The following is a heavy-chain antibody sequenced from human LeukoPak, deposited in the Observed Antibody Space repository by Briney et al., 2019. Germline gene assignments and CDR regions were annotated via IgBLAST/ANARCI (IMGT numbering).Heavy chain of an antibody. Sequence: SETLSLTCTVSGGSISSYYWSWIRQPPGKGLEWIGYIYYSGSTNYNPSLKSRVTISVDTSKNQFSLKLSSVTAADTAVYYCARLRVVPAAHGTYYFDYWGQGTLVTVSS. D-gene: IGHD2-2*01. CDR2: IYYSGST. V-gene: IGHV4-59*01. CDR1: GGSISSYY. J-gene: IGHJ4*02. CDR3: ARLRVVPAAHGTYYFDY.